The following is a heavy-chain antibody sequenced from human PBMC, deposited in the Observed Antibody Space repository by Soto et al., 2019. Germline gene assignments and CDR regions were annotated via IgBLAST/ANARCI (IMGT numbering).Heavy chain of an antibody. Sequence: SETLSLTCAVYGGSFSGHYWSWIRQPPGKGLEWIGEINHSGSTNYNPSLKSRVTISVDTSKNQFSLKLSSVTAADTAVYYCGRGLTIFGVVYYYLVVWGKGTTVTVPS. CDR1: GGSFSGHY. CDR3: GRGLTIFGVVYYYLVV. J-gene: IGHJ6*03. V-gene: IGHV4-34*01. CDR2: INHSGST. D-gene: IGHD3-3*01.